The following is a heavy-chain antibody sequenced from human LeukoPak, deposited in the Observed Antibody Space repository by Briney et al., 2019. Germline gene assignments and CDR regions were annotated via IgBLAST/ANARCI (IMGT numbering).Heavy chain of an antibody. CDR1: GGSISSYY. D-gene: IGHD3-10*01. CDR2: IYYSGST. CDR3: ARWDYYGSGTFDS. V-gene: IGHV4-59*12. Sequence: ASETLSLTCTVSGGSISSYYWSWIRQPPGKGLEWIGYIYYSGSTNYNPSLKSRVTISVDTSKNQFSLKLNSVTAADTAVYYCARWDYYGSGTFDSWGQGTLVTVSS. J-gene: IGHJ5*01.